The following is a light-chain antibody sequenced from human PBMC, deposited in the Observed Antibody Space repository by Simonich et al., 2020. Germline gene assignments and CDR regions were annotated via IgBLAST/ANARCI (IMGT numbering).Light chain of an antibody. CDR3: QQYYSTPPLT. V-gene: IGKV4-1*01. J-gene: IGKJ4*01. Sequence: DIVMTQSPDSMAVSLGERATINCKSSPSVLYSYNNKNYLAWYQQKPGQPPKRLIYWSSTRESGVPDRFSGSGSGTEFTLTISSLQAEDVAVYYCQQYYSTPPLTFGGGTKVEIK. CDR1: PSVLYSYNNKNY. CDR2: WSS.